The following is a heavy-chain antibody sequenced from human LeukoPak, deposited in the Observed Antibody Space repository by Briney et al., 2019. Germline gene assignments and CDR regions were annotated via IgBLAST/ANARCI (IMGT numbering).Heavy chain of an antibody. CDR2: IRSKAYGGTT. Sequence: GGSLRLSCTASGFTFGDYAMSWFRQAPGKGLEWVGFIRSKAYGGTTEYAASVKGRFTISRDDSKSIAYLQMNSLKTEDTAVYYCTRACYDILTGYKRGRSFDIWGQGTMVTVSS. V-gene: IGHV3-49*03. J-gene: IGHJ3*02. CDR3: TRACYDILTGYKRGRSFDI. D-gene: IGHD3-9*01. CDR1: GFTFGDYA.